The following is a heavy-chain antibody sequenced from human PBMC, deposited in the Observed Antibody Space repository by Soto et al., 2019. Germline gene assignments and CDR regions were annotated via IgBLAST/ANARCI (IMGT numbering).Heavy chain of an antibody. CDR3: AREGVVLRFLEWLPASWFDP. J-gene: IGHJ5*02. CDR1: GGSFSGYY. D-gene: IGHD3-3*01. Sequence: SETLSPTCAVYGGSFSGYYWSWIRQPPGKGLEWIGEINHSGSTNYNPSLKSRVTISVDTSKNQFSLKLSSVTAADTAVYYCAREGVVLRFLEWLPASWFDPWGQGTLVTVSS. V-gene: IGHV4-34*01. CDR2: INHSGST.